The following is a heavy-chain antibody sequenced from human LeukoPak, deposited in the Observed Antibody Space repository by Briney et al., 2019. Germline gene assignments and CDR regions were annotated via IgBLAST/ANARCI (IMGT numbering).Heavy chain of an antibody. V-gene: IGHV3-23*01. CDR2: ISGSSGST. J-gene: IGHJ4*02. CDR1: GFTFRNYA. Sequence: GGSLRLSCAASGFTFRNYAMSWVRQVPGNGLEWVSVISGSSGSTYYADSVKGRFTISRDNAKNSLYLQMNSLRAEDTAVYYCARDSGGSGWFNWGQGTLVTVSS. CDR3: ARDSGGSGWFN. D-gene: IGHD6-19*01.